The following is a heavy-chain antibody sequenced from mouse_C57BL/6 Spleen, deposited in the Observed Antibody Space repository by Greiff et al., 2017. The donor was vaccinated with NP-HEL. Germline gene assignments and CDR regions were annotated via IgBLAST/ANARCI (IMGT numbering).Heavy chain of an antibody. CDR2: IYPSDSET. CDR1: GYTFTSYW. Sequence: QVQLQQSGAELVRPGSSVKLSCKASGYTFTSYWMDWVKQRPGQGLEWIGNIYPSDSETHYNQKFKDKATLTVDKSSSTAYMQLSSLTSEESAVYYCAREGIYYYGSSYGPHYFDYWGQGTTLTVSS. V-gene: IGHV1-61*01. D-gene: IGHD1-1*01. CDR3: AREGIYYYGSSYGPHYFDY. J-gene: IGHJ2*01.